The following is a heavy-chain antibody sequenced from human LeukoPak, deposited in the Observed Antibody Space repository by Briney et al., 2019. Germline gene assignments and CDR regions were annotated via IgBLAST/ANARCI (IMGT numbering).Heavy chain of an antibody. D-gene: IGHD4-17*01. Sequence: SETLSLTCSVSGGSISSSSYYWGWIRQPPGKGLEWIGSIYYSGNTYNNPSLKSRVTISVDTSKNQLSLKLTSVTAADTAVYYCARHDYGDYGTFDIWGQGTMVTVSS. CDR3: ARHDYGDYGTFDI. V-gene: IGHV4-39*01. CDR1: GGSISSSSYY. CDR2: IYYSGNT. J-gene: IGHJ3*02.